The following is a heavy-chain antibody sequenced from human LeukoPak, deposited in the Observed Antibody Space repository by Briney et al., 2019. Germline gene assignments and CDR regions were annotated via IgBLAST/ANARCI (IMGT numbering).Heavy chain of an antibody. D-gene: IGHD4-17*01. J-gene: IGHJ4*02. CDR3: AKNRDYGDYAGDY. Sequence: PGGSLRLSCAASGFTFSSYAMSWVRQAPGKWLEWVSAISGSGGSTYYADSVKGRFTISRDNSKSTLYLQMNSLRAEDTAVYYCAKNRDYGDYAGDYWGQGTLVTVSS. CDR2: ISGSGGST. V-gene: IGHV3-23*01. CDR1: GFTFSSYA.